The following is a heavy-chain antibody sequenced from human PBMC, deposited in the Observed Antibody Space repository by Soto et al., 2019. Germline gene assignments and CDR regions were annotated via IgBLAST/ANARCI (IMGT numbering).Heavy chain of an antibody. CDR3: ARGDSSGWDFDY. Sequence: EVQLVESGGGLVQPGGSLRLSCAASKFTFSNYNMNWVRQAPGKGLEWVSYISSSESTIYYADSVKDRFVIYRDNAENSWYLQMNSLRDEDTAVYYCARGDSSGWDFDYWGQGTLVTVSS. D-gene: IGHD6-19*01. CDR2: ISSSESTI. V-gene: IGHV3-48*02. J-gene: IGHJ4*02. CDR1: KFTFSNYN.